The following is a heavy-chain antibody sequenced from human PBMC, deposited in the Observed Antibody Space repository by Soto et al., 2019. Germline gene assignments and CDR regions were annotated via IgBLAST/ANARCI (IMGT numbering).Heavy chain of an antibody. D-gene: IGHD6-13*01. Sequence: EVQLLESGGGLVQPGGSLRLSCAASGFTFSNYAVTWVRQAPGKGLEWVSTISGSGGNTYSADSGKGRFTISRHNSKNTLYLQMNSLRAEDTAVYYCAKDQGSSWYEIDYWGHGTLVTVSS. CDR1: GFTFSNYA. CDR2: ISGSGGNT. J-gene: IGHJ4*01. CDR3: AKDQGSSWYEIDY. V-gene: IGHV3-23*01.